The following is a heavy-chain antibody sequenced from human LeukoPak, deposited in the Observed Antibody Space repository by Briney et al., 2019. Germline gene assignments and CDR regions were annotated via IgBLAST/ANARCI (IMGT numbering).Heavy chain of an antibody. V-gene: IGHV3-30*02. D-gene: IGHD3-10*01. CDR1: GFTFSSYG. J-gene: IGHJ4*02. CDR2: IRYDGSNK. Sequence: PGGSLRLSCAASGFTFSSYGMHWVRQAPGKGLEWVAFIRYDGSNKCYADSVKGRFTISRDNSKNTLYLQMNSLRAEDTAVYYCAKDYGSGTYYRFDYWGQGTLVTVSS. CDR3: AKDYGSGTYYRFDY.